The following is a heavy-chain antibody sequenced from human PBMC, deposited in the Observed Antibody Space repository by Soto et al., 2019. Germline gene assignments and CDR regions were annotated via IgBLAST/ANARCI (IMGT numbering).Heavy chain of an antibody. CDR2: INHSGST. Sequence: SETLSLTCAVYGGSFSGYYWSWIRQPPGKGLEWIGEINHSGSTNYNPSLKSRVTISVDTSKNQFSLKLSSVTAADTAVYYCARVGRGYYRSAFDIWGQGTMVTVSS. CDR1: GGSFSGYY. V-gene: IGHV4-34*01. D-gene: IGHD3-3*01. J-gene: IGHJ3*02. CDR3: ARVGRGYYRSAFDI.